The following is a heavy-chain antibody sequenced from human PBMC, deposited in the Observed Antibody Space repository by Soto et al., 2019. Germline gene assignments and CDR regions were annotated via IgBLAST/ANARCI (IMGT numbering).Heavy chain of an antibody. V-gene: IGHV3-30-3*01. D-gene: IGHD4-17*01. Sequence: GGSLRLSCAASGFTFSSYAMHWVRQATGKGLEWVAVISYDGSNKYYADSVKGRFTISRDNSKNTLYLQMNSLRAEDTAVYYCARVPGYGALGGYFDYWGQGTLVTVSS. CDR3: ARVPGYGALGGYFDY. CDR2: ISYDGSNK. CDR1: GFTFSSYA. J-gene: IGHJ4*02.